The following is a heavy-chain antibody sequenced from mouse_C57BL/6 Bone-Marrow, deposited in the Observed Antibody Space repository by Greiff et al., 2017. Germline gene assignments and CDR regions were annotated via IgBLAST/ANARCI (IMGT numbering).Heavy chain of an antibody. CDR1: GFTFSDYG. CDR3: ARVLITTVVAPMDY. D-gene: IGHD1-1*01. Sequence: VQLVESGGGLVKPGGSLKLSCAASGFTFSDYGMHWVRQAPEKGLEWVAYISSGSSTIYYADTVKGRFTISRDNAKNNLFLQRTSLRSEDTAMYYCARVLITTVVAPMDYWGQGTSVTVSS. CDR2: ISSGSSTI. V-gene: IGHV5-17*01. J-gene: IGHJ4*01.